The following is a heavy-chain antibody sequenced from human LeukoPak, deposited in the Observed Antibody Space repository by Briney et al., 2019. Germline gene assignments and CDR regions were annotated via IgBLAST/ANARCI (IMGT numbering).Heavy chain of an antibody. CDR2: IDHSGST. D-gene: IGHD4-17*01. J-gene: IGHJ4*02. Sequence: ASETLSLTCTVSGYSISSGYYWGWIRQPPGKGLEWIGSIDHSGSTYYNPSLKSRVTISLDASKNQFSLKLSSVTAADTAVYYCANSIDFDYGDYYFDYWGQGALVTISS. CDR3: ANSIDFDYGDYYFDY. V-gene: IGHV4-38-2*02. CDR1: GYSISSGYY.